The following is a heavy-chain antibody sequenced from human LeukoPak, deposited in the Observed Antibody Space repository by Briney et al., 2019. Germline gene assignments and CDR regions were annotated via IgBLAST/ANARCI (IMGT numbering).Heavy chain of an antibody. CDR1: GYTFTSYA. CDR3: ARVSDRVVRGVIANYWYFDL. Sequence: ASVTVSCKASGYTFTSYAMNWVRQAPGQGLEWMGWINTNTGNPTYAQGFTGRFVFSLDTSVSTAYLQISSLKAEDTAVYYCARVSDRVVRGVIANYWYFDLWGRGTLVTVSS. V-gene: IGHV7-4-1*02. CDR2: INTNTGNP. J-gene: IGHJ2*01. D-gene: IGHD3-10*01.